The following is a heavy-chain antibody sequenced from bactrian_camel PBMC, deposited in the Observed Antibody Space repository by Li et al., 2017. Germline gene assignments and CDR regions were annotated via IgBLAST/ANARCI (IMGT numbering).Heavy chain of an antibody. CDR1: SYSARNKC. Sequence: HVQLVESGGGSVQAGGSLRLSCRTASYSARNKCIGWFRQAPGKEREGVAVIKSDGSTSYADSVKGRFTISQANAKKTLYLQMNSLKPEDTAMYYCATDDRRYDCYLGLRGKLYKYWGQGTQVTVS. V-gene: IGHV3S53*01. CDR3: ATDDRRYDCYLGLRGKLYKY. J-gene: IGHJ4*01. CDR2: IKSDGST. D-gene: IGHD5*01.